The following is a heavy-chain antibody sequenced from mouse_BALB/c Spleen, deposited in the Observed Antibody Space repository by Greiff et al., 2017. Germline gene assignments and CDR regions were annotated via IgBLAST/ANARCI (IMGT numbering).Heavy chain of an antibody. D-gene: IGHD1-1*01. J-gene: IGHJ1*01. CDR1: GFTFSSYA. CDR3: ARGTTEAFDV. Sequence: EVMLVESGGGLVKPGGSLKLSCAASGFTFSSYAMSWVRQSPEKRLEWVAEISSGGSYTYYPDTVTGRFTISRDNAKNTLYLEMSSLRSEDTAMYYCARGTTEAFDVWGAGTTVTVPS. CDR2: ISSGGSYT. V-gene: IGHV5-9-4*01.